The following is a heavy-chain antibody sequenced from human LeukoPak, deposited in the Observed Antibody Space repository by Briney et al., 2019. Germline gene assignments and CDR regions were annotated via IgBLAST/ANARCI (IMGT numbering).Heavy chain of an antibody. J-gene: IGHJ4*02. Sequence: GGSLRLSCAASGFTFSSYWMRWFRQAPGKGLEWVANIKQDGSEKYYVDSVKGRFTISRDNAKNSLYLQMNSLRAEDTAVYYCARLAAMGTNFDYWGQGTLVTVSS. CDR1: GFTFSSYW. CDR3: ARLAAMGTNFDY. CDR2: IKQDGSEK. D-gene: IGHD5-18*01. V-gene: IGHV3-7*01.